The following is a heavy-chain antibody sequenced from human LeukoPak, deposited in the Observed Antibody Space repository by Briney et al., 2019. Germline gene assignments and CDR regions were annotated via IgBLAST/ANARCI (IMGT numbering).Heavy chain of an antibody. CDR3: ARGEMATTDFDY. D-gene: IGHD5-24*01. V-gene: IGHV4-59*12. Sequence: PSETLSLTCTVSGASISSYYWNWIRQPPGKGLEWIGHIYYSGITKYNPSLKSRVTMSLDTSKNQFSLKLNSVTTADTAVYYCARGEMATTDFDYWGQGILVTVSS. CDR1: GASISSYY. CDR2: IYYSGIT. J-gene: IGHJ4*02.